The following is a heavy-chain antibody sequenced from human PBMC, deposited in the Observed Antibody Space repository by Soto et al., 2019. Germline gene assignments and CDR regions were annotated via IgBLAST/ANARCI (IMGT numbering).Heavy chain of an antibody. Sequence: QVQLVESGGGLVKPGGSLRLSCAASGFTFSDYYMSWIRQAPGKGLEWVSYISSSSSYTNYADSVKGRFTISRDNAKNSLYLQMNSLRAEDTAVYYCARDRRQVRGVYAPDIWGQGTMVTVSS. CDR3: ARDRRQVRGVYAPDI. V-gene: IGHV3-11*05. CDR1: GFTFSDYY. CDR2: ISSSSSYT. J-gene: IGHJ3*02. D-gene: IGHD3-10*01.